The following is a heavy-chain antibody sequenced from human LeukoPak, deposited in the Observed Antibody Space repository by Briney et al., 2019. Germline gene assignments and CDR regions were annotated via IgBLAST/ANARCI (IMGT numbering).Heavy chain of an antibody. Sequence: SGGSLRLSCAVSGFTFSSYWMYWVRQAPGKGLVWFSRINSDGSSTVYADSVKGRFTISRDNAKNTLYLQMNSLRAEDTAVYYCAGRRRNGYNYSDYWGQGTLVTVSS. CDR3: AGRRRNGYNYSDY. V-gene: IGHV3-74*01. J-gene: IGHJ4*02. CDR1: GFTFSSYW. CDR2: INSDGSST. D-gene: IGHD5-24*01.